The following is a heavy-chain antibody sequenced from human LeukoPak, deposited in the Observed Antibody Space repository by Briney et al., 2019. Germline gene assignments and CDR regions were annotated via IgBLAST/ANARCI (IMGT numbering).Heavy chain of an antibody. D-gene: IGHD4-17*01. V-gene: IGHV4-59*08. CDR1: GGSISSYY. Sequence: SETLSLTCTVSGGSISSYYWSWIRQPPGKGLEWIGYIYYSGSTNYNPSLKSRVTLSVDTSKNQFSLKLSSVTAADTAVYYCARGLFPRFTVTTYYFDYWGQGTLATVSS. CDR2: IYYSGST. J-gene: IGHJ4*02. CDR3: ARGLFPRFTVTTYYFDY.